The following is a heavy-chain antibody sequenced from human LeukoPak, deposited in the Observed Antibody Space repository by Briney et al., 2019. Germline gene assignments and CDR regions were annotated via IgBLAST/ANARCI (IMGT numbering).Heavy chain of an antibody. CDR2: ISYDGSNK. V-gene: IGHV3-30-3*01. Sequence: PGGSLRLSCAASGFTFSSYAMHWVRQAPGKGLEWVAVISYDGSNKYYADSVKGRFTISRDNSKNTLYLLMNSLRAEDTAVYYCARGPVVVVAAQYFDYWGQGTLVTVSS. J-gene: IGHJ4*02. D-gene: IGHD2-15*01. CDR1: GFTFSSYA. CDR3: ARGPVVVVAAQYFDY.